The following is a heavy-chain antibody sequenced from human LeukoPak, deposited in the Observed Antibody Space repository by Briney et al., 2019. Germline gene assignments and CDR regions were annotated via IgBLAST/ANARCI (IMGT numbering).Heavy chain of an antibody. CDR3: ARRKIAVLPAANLADYYYYYYMDV. Sequence: PGGSLKISGKGSGYSFTSYWFAWVRQMQGKGLEWIGIIYPGDSDTSYSPSFQGQVTISADKSISTASLQWSSLKASDTAMYYCARRKIAVLPAANLADYYYYYYMDVWGKGTTVTVSS. V-gene: IGHV5-51*01. D-gene: IGHD2-2*01. CDR1: GYSFTSYW. CDR2: IYPGDSDT. J-gene: IGHJ6*03.